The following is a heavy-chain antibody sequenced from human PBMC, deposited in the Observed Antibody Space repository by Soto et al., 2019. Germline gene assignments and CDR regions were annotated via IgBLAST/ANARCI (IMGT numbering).Heavy chain of an antibody. J-gene: IGHJ5*02. CDR1: GGSISSGGYY. V-gene: IGHV4-31*03. CDR2: IYYSGST. CDR3: ARVGGINWFDP. Sequence: QVQLQESGPGLVKPSQTLSLTCTVSGGSISSGGYYWSWIRQHPGKGLEWIGYIYYSGSTYYNPSPQGRLTISVDTSKNQFSQKPSSVTAADTAVYYCARVGGINWFDPWGQGTLVTVSA. D-gene: IGHD3-16*01.